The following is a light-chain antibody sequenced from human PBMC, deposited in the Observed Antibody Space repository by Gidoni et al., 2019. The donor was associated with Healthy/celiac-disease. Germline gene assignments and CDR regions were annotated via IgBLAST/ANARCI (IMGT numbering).Light chain of an antibody. J-gene: IGKJ1*01. V-gene: IGKV3-15*01. CDR1: QSVSSN. CDR3: QQYSNWPPWT. CDR2: GAS. Sequence: SCRASQSVSSNLAWYQQKPGQAPRLLIYGASTRATGIPARFSGSGSGTEFTLTISSLQSEEFAVYYCQQYSNWPPWTFGQGTKVEIK.